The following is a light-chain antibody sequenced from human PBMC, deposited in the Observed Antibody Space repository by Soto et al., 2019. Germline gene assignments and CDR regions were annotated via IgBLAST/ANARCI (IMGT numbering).Light chain of an antibody. Sequence: DIPMTQSPSSLSASVGDRVTITCRASQSISSYLNWYQQKPGKAPKLLIYAASSLQSGVPSMFSGSGSGTDFTLTISSLQPEDFATYYCQQSYSTLFWFTFGPGTKVDIK. J-gene: IGKJ3*01. V-gene: IGKV1-39*01. CDR3: QQSYSTLFWFT. CDR2: AAS. CDR1: QSISSY.